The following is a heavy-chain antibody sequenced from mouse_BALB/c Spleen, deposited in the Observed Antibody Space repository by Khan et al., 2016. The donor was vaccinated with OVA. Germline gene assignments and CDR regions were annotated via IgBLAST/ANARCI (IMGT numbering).Heavy chain of an antibody. D-gene: IGHD2-14*01. CDR1: GYTFTSYT. Sequence: QVQLKQSGAELARPGASVKMSCKASGYTFTSYTIHWIKLRPGQGLEWIGFINPSNGYTNYNQKFKDKATLTADKSSTTVYMQLSSLTSDDSAVYNSVRDGAYHRNDGWFAYWGQGTLVTVSA. V-gene: IGHV1-4*01. CDR2: INPSNGYT. J-gene: IGHJ3*01. CDR3: VRDGAYHRNDGWFAY.